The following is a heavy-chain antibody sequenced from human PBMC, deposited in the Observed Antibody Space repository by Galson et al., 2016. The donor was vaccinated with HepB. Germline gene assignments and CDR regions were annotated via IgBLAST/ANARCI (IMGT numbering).Heavy chain of an antibody. CDR3: ARDWYCSAGSCYDAFAI. CDR1: GYTFTSYG. V-gene: IGHV1-18*01. Sequence: SVKVSCKASGYTFTSYGISWVRQAPGQGLEWMGWISTYDGDTNYAQNLQGRVTMTTDTSTTTACMELRSLRSDDTAMYYCARDWYCSAGSCYDAFAIWGQGTMVTVSS. D-gene: IGHD2-15*01. CDR2: ISTYDGDT. J-gene: IGHJ3*02.